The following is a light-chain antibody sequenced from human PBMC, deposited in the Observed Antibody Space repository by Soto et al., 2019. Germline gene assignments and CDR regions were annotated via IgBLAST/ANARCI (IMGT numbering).Light chain of an antibody. V-gene: IGKV3-20*01. Sequence: EIVLTQSPGTLSLSPGERATLSCRASQSVGGNYFGWYQQRPGQAPRLLIYTASSRATGIPDRFRGSGSGKDFPLTISRLEPEDFAVYYCQQYGSSPWTFGQGTKVGIK. CDR2: TAS. J-gene: IGKJ1*01. CDR1: QSVGGNY. CDR3: QQYGSSPWT.